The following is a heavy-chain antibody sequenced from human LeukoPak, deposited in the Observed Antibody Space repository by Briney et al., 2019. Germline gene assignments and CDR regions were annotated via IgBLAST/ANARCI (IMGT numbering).Heavy chain of an antibody. CDR1: GGSISSYY. CDR2: IYYSGST. J-gene: IGHJ4*02. V-gene: IGHV4-59*04. CDR3: ARQYTIFGVVIIRLYYFDY. D-gene: IGHD3-3*01. Sequence: NPSETLSLTCTVSGGSISSYYWSWIRQPPGKGLEWIGYIYYSGSTYYNPSLKSRVTISVDTSKNQFSLKLSSVTAADTAVYYCARQYTIFGVVIIRLYYFDYWGQGTLVTVSS.